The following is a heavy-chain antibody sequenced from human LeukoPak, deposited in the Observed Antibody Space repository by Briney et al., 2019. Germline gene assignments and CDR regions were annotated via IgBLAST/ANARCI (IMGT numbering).Heavy chain of an antibody. CDR1: GFTFSSYS. J-gene: IGHJ4*02. Sequence: GGSLRLSCAASGFTFSSYSMNWVRQAPGKGLEWVSSISSSSSYIYYADPVTGRFTISRDNAKNSLYLQMNSLRAEDTAVYYCARDAYCGGDCQSFDYWGQGTLVTVSS. V-gene: IGHV3-21*01. D-gene: IGHD2-21*01. CDR2: ISSSSSYI. CDR3: ARDAYCGGDCQSFDY.